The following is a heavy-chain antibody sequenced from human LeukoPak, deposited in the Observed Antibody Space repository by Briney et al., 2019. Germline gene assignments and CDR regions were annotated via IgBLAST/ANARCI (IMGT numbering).Heavy chain of an antibody. CDR1: GGSFSGYY. V-gene: IGHV4-34*01. Sequence: SETLSLTCAVSGGSFSGYYWSWIRQPPGKGLEWIGEINHSGSTNYNPSLKSRVTISVDTSKNQYSLKLSSVTAADTAVYYCAGRAAPGVAFDYWGQGTLVTVSS. CDR3: AGRAAPGVAFDY. CDR2: INHSGST. D-gene: IGHD5-12*01. J-gene: IGHJ4*02.